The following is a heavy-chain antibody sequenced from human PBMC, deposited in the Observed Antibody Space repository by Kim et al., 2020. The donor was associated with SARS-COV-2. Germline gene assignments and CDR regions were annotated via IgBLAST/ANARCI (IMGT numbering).Heavy chain of an antibody. J-gene: IGHJ4*02. CDR1: GFTFSSYG. Sequence: GGSLRLSCAASGFTFSSYGMHWVRQAPGKGLEWVAVISYDGSNRYHADSVKGRFTISRDESKNTLSLQMNRLRSEDTAVYYCARGRGYSGHKTPYCDYWGQGTLVTVSS. V-gene: IGHV3-30*03. D-gene: IGHD5-12*01. CDR2: ISYDGSNR. CDR3: ARGRGYSGHKTPYCDY.